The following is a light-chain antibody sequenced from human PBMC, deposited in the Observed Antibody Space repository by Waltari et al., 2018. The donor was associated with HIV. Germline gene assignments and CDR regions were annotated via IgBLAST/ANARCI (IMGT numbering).Light chain of an antibody. CDR1: RTILFDSKKKNY. CDR3: QQYFSTPPT. Sequence: DIVMTQSPVFLPVSLGERATINCQSRRTILFDSKKKNYLAWYQQKPGQPPKVLIDWAYTRESGVPDRCSCSGSGTDFTLTISRLQPEDVAVYYCQQYFSTPPTFGQGTRVGI. J-gene: IGKJ1*01. V-gene: IGKV4-1*01. CDR2: WAY.